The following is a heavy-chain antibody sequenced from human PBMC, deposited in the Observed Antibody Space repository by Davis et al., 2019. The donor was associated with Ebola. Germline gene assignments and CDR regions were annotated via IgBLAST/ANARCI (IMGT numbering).Heavy chain of an antibody. CDR3: ARFSYAYYALDV. CDR1: GGSISSSNW. V-gene: IGHV4-4*02. CDR2: IHHAGST. Sequence: SETLSLTCAVSGGSISSSNWWAWVRQTPGEGLEWIGEIHHAGSTNYNPSLASRVAMSIDKSKNQFSMSLNSVTAADTAIYFCARFSYAYYALDVWGQGTTVTVSS. J-gene: IGHJ6*02.